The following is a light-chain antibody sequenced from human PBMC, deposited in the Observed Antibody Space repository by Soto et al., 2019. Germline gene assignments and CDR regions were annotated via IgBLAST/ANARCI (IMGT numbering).Light chain of an antibody. CDR1: QSISSSY. CDR2: GAS. J-gene: IGKJ5*01. CDR3: QQYVSLPIT. V-gene: IGKV3-20*01. Sequence: EIVLTQSPGTLSLSPEERATLSCRASQSISSSYLAWYQQKPGQAPRLLIYGASSRATGIPDRFSGSGSGTDFTLTINRVAPEDFAVYYCQQYVSLPITFGQGKRLEIK.